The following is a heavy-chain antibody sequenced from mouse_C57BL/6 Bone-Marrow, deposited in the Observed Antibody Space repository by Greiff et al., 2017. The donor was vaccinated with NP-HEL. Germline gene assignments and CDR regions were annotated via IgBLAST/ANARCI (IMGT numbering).Heavy chain of an antibody. J-gene: IGHJ4*01. CDR1: GFSLSTSGMG. CDR2: IYWDDDK. V-gene: IGHV8-12*01. Sequence: QVQLKQSGPGILQSSQTLSLTCSFSGFSLSTSGMGVSWIRQPSGKGLEWLAHIYWDDDKRYNPSLKSRLTISKDTSRNQVFLKITSVDTADTATYYCARRGGYYGSFYAMDYWGQGTSVTVSS. D-gene: IGHD2-2*01. CDR3: ARRGGYYGSFYAMDY.